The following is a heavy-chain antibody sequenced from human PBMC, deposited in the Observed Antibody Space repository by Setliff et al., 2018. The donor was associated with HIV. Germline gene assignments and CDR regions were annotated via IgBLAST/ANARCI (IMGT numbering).Heavy chain of an antibody. CDR1: GFTFSSYS. D-gene: IGHD3-22*01. CDR2: ISSSSSTI. CDR3: ARGYDSSGYYLYYFDY. Sequence: PGGSLRLSCAASGFTFSSYSMNWVRQAPGKGLEWVSYISSSSSTIYYADSVKGRFTISRDNAKNSLYLQMNSLRAEDTAVYYCARGYDSSGYYLYYFDYWGQGTLVTV. J-gene: IGHJ4*02. V-gene: IGHV3-48*01.